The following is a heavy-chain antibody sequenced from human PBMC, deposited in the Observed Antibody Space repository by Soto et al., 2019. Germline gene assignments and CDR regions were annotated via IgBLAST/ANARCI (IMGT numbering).Heavy chain of an antibody. J-gene: IGHJ6*02. CDR1: GYTVTSYY. Sequence: ASVKVSCKASGYTVTSYYMHWVRQVPGQGLEWMGIINPKSGSTTYAEKFQGRVTMTRDTSTNTVYMELTSLTSGDTAVYYCARAGIAYCTSTTCYLYYYVMDVWGQGTTVTVSS. CDR2: INPKSGST. V-gene: IGHV1-46*01. CDR3: ARAGIAYCTSTTCYLYYYVMDV. D-gene: IGHD2-2*01.